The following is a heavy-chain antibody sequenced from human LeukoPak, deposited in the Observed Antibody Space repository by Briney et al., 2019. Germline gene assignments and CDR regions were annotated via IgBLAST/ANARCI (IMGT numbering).Heavy chain of an antibody. J-gene: IGHJ4*02. CDR3: AREVVGYYDILTGYFDY. CDR1: GYTFTGYY. Sequence: SVKVSCKASGYTFTGYYMHWVRQAPGQGLEWMGGIIPIFGTANYAQKFQGRVTITADESTSTAYMELSSLRSEDTAVYYCAREVVGYYDILTGYFDYWGQGTLVTVSS. V-gene: IGHV1-69*13. CDR2: IIPIFGTA. D-gene: IGHD3-9*01.